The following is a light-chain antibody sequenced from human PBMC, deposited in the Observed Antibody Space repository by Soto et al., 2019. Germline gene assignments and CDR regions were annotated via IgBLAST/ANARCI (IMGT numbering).Light chain of an antibody. J-gene: IGKJ1*01. CDR3: QQYYSDWT. CDR2: EAS. Sequence: DIQMTQSPSSLSASVGDRVTITCRASQGISSWLAWYQQKPGTAPKLLIYEASNLESGVPSRFSGSGSGTEFTLTISSLQPDDFATYYCQQYYSDWTFGQGTKVDIK. CDR1: QGISSW. V-gene: IGKV1-5*01.